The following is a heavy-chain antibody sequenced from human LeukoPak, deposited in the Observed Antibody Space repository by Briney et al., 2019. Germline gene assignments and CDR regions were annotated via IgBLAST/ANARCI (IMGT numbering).Heavy chain of an antibody. D-gene: IGHD3-22*01. V-gene: IGHV4-30-4*08. Sequence: SQTLSLTCTVSGGSLSSGDYYWSWIRQPPGKGLEWIGYIYYSGSTYYNPSLKSRVTISVDTSKNQFSLKLSSVTAADTAVYYCAREGGGYYYDSIRDAFDIWGQGTMVTVSS. J-gene: IGHJ3*02. CDR1: GGSLSSGDYY. CDR3: AREGGGYYYDSIRDAFDI. CDR2: IYYSGST.